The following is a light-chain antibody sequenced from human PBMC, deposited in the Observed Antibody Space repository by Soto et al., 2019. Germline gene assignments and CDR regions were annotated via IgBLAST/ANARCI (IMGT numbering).Light chain of an antibody. CDR3: SSYTSSSPPYV. CDR1: SSDVGGYNY. J-gene: IGLJ1*01. Sequence: QSVLTQPASVSGSPGQSITISCTGTSSDVGGYNYVSWYQQHTGKAPKLMIYEVSNGPSGVSNRFSGSKSGNTASLTISGLQAEDEAAYYCSSYTSSSPPYVFGTGTKVTVL. V-gene: IGLV2-14*01. CDR2: EVS.